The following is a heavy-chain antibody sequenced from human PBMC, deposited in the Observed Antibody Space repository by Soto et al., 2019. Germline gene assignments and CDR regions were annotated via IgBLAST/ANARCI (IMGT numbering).Heavy chain of an antibody. CDR1: GGSISSGDYY. Sequence: SETLPLTCTVSGGSISSGDYYWSWIRQPPGKGLEWIGYIYYSGSTYYNPSLKSRVTISVDTSKNQFSLELSSVTAADTAVYYCARVDSSGLKYYFDYWGQGTLVTVSS. J-gene: IGHJ4*02. CDR2: IYYSGST. D-gene: IGHD3-22*01. V-gene: IGHV4-30-4*01. CDR3: ARVDSSGLKYYFDY.